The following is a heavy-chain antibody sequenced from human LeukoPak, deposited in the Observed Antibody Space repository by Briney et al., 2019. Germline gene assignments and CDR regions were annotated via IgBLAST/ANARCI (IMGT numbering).Heavy chain of an antibody. D-gene: IGHD5-12*01. CDR1: GYTFTSYD. CDR3: ARTSHYVDIAATIPYGIYYFDY. J-gene: IGHJ4*02. CDR2: MNPNSGNT. Sequence: ASVNVSCKASGYTFTSYDINWVRQAPGQGLEWMGWMNPNSGNTVYAQKLQGRVTMTTDTSTSTAYMELRSLRSDDTAVYYCARTSHYVDIAATIPYGIYYFDYWGQGTLVTVSS. V-gene: IGHV1-8*01.